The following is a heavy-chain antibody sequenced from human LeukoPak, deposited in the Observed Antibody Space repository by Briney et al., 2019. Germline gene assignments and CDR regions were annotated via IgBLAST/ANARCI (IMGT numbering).Heavy chain of an antibody. CDR3: AREGGIIFDY. V-gene: IGHV4-59*01. CDR2: IYYSGST. Sequence: SETLSLTCAVYGGSFSSYYWSWIRQPPGKGLEWIGYIYYSGSTNYNPSLKSRVTISVDTSKNQFSLKLGSVTAADTAVYYCAREGGIIFDYWGQGTLVTVSS. D-gene: IGHD1-26*01. J-gene: IGHJ4*02. CDR1: GGSFSSYY.